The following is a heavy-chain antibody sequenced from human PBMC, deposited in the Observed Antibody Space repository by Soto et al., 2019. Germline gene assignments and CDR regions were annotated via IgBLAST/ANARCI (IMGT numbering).Heavy chain of an antibody. J-gene: IGHJ3*01. CDR2: IIPILTVT. V-gene: IGHV1-69*02. Sequence: QVHLIQSGAEVKKPGSSVKVSCKAAGGTFNTYTLFWVRQAPGHGLEWMGRIIPILTVTNSAQKFQGRLTLTADKSTGTAFMELTSLRSDDTAVYYCSIGSWSAETFDVWGQGTMVTVSS. CDR1: GGTFNTYT. CDR3: SIGSWSAETFDV. D-gene: IGHD2-2*01.